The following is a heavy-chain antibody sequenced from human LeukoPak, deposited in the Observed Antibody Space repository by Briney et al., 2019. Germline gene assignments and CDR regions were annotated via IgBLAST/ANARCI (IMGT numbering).Heavy chain of an antibody. J-gene: IGHJ4*02. D-gene: IGHD6-13*01. Sequence: GGSLRLSCAASGFTFSYHWMTRVRQAPGKGLEWVANIKNDGAVKNYVDSVKGRFTISRDNAKNSLYLQMNSLRAEDTAVYYCAKDSYSKGDFWGQGVLVTVSS. CDR1: GFTFSYHW. CDR3: AKDSYSKGDF. CDR2: IKNDGAVK. V-gene: IGHV3-7*01.